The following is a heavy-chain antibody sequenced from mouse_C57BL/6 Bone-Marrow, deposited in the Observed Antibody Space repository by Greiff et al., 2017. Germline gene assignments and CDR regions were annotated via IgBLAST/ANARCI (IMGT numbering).Heavy chain of an antibody. V-gene: IGHV1-69*01. Sequence: QVQLQQSGAELVMPGASVKLSCKASGYTFTSYWMHWVKQRPGQGLEWIGEIDPSDSYTNYNQKFKGKSTLTVDKSSSTAYMQLSILTSEDSAVYYCAREGYSNYEMDYWGQGTSVTVSS. J-gene: IGHJ4*01. CDR2: IDPSDSYT. CDR1: GYTFTSYW. CDR3: AREGYSNYEMDY. D-gene: IGHD2-5*01.